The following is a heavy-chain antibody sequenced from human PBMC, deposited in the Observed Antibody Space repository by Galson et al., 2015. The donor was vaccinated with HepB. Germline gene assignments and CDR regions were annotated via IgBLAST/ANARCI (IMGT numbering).Heavy chain of an antibody. CDR2: INAGNGNT. J-gene: IGHJ6*02. CDR3: ARDQGYCTNGVCYTGTYYYYGMDV. D-gene: IGHD2-8*01. Sequence: SVKVSCKASGYTFTSYAMHWVRQAPGQRLEWMGWINAGNGNTKYSQKFQGRVTITRDTSASTAYMELSSLRSEDTAVYYCARDQGYCTNGVCYTGTYYYYGMDVWGQGTTVTVSS. CDR1: GYTFTSYA. V-gene: IGHV1-3*01.